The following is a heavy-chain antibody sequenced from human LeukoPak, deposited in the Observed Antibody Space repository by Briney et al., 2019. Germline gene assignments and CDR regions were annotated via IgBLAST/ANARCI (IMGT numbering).Heavy chain of an antibody. CDR2: IRYDGSNK. CDR3: ANSLVVRGVLDY. D-gene: IGHD3-10*01. V-gene: IGHV3-30*02. Sequence: TGRSLRLSCVASEFTFSNYGMHWVSQAPGKGLEWVAFIRYDGSNKYYADSVKGRFTISRDNSKNTLYLQMNSLRAEDTAVYYCANSLVVRGVLDYWGQGTLVTVSS. J-gene: IGHJ4*02. CDR1: EFTFSNYG.